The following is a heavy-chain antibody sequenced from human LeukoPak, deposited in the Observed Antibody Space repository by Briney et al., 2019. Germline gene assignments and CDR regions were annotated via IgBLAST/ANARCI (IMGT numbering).Heavy chain of an antibody. CDR1: GGTFSRYA. J-gene: IGHJ6*03. D-gene: IGHD1-14*01. Sequence: ASVKVSCKASGGTFSRYAISWVRQAPGQGLEWMGRIIPIIGIVNYAQKFQGRVTITADKSTSTAYMELSSLRSEDTAVYYCATVWYTNYYMDVWGKGTTVTVSS. V-gene: IGHV1-69*04. CDR3: ATVWYTNYYMDV. CDR2: IIPIIGIV.